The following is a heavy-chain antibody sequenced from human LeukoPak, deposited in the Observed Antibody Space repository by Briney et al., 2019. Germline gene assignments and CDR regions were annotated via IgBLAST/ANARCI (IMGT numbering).Heavy chain of an antibody. V-gene: IGHV3-53*01. D-gene: IGHD1-26*01. Sequence: PGGSLRLSCAASGFTVSSNYMSWVRQAPGKGLEWVSVIYSGGSTYYADSVKGRFTISRDNSKNTLYLQMNSLRAEDTAVYYCARLYGPRENLFDYGGKATLVPVSS. CDR1: GFTVSSNY. J-gene: IGHJ4*02. CDR2: IYSGGST. CDR3: ARLYGPRENLFDY.